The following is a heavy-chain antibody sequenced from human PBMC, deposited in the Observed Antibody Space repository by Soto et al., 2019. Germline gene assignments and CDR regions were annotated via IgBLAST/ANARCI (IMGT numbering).Heavy chain of an antibody. J-gene: IGHJ4*02. CDR3: ARLVVVPPVANV. V-gene: IGHV4-39*01. Sequence: ETLSLTCTVSGGAINTNNYYWGWVRQAPGKGLEWIGSVFYDGTTYYSPSLKSRVTISLATSRTKFSLKLNSVTAADTAVYYCARLVVVPPVANVWGQGTLVTVSS. D-gene: IGHD2-2*01. CDR2: VFYDGTT. CDR1: GGAINTNNYY.